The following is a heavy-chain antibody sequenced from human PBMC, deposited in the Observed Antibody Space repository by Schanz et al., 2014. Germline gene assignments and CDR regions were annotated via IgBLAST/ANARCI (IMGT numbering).Heavy chain of an antibody. Sequence: EVQLVESGGGLVQPGGSLRLSCAASGFTFGDYAMTWFRQAPGKGLEWVSASSGSGGSTYYADSVKGRFTISRDNSKNTLYLQMNSLRAEDTAVYYCAKGRFGELSAFDIWGQGTMVTVSS. CDR3: AKGRFGELSAFDI. CDR1: GFTFGDYA. J-gene: IGHJ3*02. CDR2: SSGSGGST. D-gene: IGHD3-10*01. V-gene: IGHV3-23*04.